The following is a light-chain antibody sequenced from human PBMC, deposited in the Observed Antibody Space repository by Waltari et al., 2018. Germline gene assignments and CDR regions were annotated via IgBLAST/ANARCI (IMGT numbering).Light chain of an antibody. J-gene: IGKJ4*01. CDR3: QQYSTYPLT. CDR2: DAS. V-gene: IGKV1-9*01. Sequence: DIQLTQSPSFLSGSVGDRVTITCRASQDMSSYLAWYQQKPGKAPKVLIYDASTLQSGVPSSFSGGGSGTEFTLTISSLQPEDFAAYYCQQYSTYPLTCGGGTKVDIK. CDR1: QDMSSY.